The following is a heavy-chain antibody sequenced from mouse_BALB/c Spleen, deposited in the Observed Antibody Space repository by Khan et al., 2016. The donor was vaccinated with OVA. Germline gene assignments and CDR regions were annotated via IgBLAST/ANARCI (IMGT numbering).Heavy chain of an antibody. J-gene: IGHJ3*01. CDR1: GYTFTSYT. V-gene: IGHV1-4*01. Sequence: VQLQESGAELARPGASVKMSCKASGYTFTSYTIHWIKQRPGQGLEWIGFINPSNGYTNYNQKFKDKATLTADKSSTTVYMQLRSLTSDDSAVYNWGRDGADHRSDGWFAYWGQGTLVTVSA. D-gene: IGHD2-14*01. CDR2: INPSNGYT. CDR3: GRDGADHRSDGWFAY.